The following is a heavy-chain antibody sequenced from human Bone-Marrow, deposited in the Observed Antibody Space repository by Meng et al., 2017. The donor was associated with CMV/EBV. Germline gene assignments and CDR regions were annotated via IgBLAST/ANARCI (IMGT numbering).Heavy chain of an antibody. D-gene: IGHD5-18*01. CDR2: MNPNSGNT. Sequence: ASVKVSCKASGYTFTSYDINWVRQATGQGLEWMGWMNPNSGNTGYAQKFQGRVTMTRNTSISTAYMELSSLRSEDTAVYYCARGRADQPQDTAMVLHYYYYGMDVCGQGTTVTASS. J-gene: IGHJ6*02. CDR3: ARGRADQPQDTAMVLHYYYYGMDV. CDR1: GYTFTSYD. V-gene: IGHV1-8*01.